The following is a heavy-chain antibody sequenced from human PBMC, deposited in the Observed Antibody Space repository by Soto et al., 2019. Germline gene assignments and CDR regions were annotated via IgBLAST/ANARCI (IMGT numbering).Heavy chain of an antibody. V-gene: IGHV3-30-3*01. CDR2: ISYDGSNK. CDR1: GFTFSSYA. CDR3: ARARYSSSWSDSSGYERGVYHWFDP. J-gene: IGHJ5*02. D-gene: IGHD6-13*01. Sequence: QVQLVESGGGVVQPGRSLRLSCAASGFTFSSYAMHWVRQAPGKGLEWVAVISYDGSNKYYADSVKGRFTISRDNSKNTLYLQMNSLRAEDTAVYYCARARYSSSWSDSSGYERGVYHWFDPWGQGTLVTVSS.